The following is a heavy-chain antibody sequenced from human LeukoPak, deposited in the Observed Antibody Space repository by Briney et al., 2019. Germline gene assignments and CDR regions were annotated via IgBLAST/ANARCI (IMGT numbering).Heavy chain of an antibody. CDR2: ISGSGGST. D-gene: IGHD6-13*01. Sequence: GGSLRLSCAASGFTFSSYAMSWVRQAPGKGLEWVSAISGSGGSTYYADSVKGRFTISRDNSKNTLYLQMNSLRAEDTAVYYCAKDILSSGWYGTPFDYWGQGTLVTVSS. V-gene: IGHV3-23*01. CDR1: GFTFSSYA. CDR3: AKDILSSGWYGTPFDY. J-gene: IGHJ4*02.